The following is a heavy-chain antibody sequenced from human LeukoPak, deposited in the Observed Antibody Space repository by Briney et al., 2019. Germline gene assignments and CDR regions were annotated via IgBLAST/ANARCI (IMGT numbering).Heavy chain of an antibody. J-gene: IGHJ5*02. CDR2: IYHTGST. CDR3: AREAHGSDWFDP. Sequence: SETLSLTCTVSGASISSYYWSWIRQPPGKGVKWIGNIYHTGSTSYSPSLKSRVTISADTSQNQFSLKLSSVTAADTAVYYCAREAHGSDWFDPWGQGTLVTVSS. CDR1: GASISSYY. V-gene: IGHV4-59*01.